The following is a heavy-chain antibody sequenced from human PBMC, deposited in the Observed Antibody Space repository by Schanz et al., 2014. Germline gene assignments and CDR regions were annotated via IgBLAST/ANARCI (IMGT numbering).Heavy chain of an antibody. J-gene: IGHJ4*02. D-gene: IGHD2-15*01. CDR1: GFDFYSYT. CDR2: ISGGSSYI. Sequence: EEELVQSGGGLLKPGGSLRLSCAASGFDFYSYTMNWVRQAPGKGLEWVASISGGSSYIYYADSVKGRFTISKDDAKKSLYLQMNSLRAEDTAVYYCAAGGGFLIDYWGQGTLVTVSS. V-gene: IGHV3-21*02. CDR3: AAGGGFLIDY.